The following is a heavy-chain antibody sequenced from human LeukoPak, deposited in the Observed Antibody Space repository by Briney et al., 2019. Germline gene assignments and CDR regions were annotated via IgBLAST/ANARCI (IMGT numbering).Heavy chain of an antibody. CDR2: ISYDGSNK. D-gene: IGHD1-26*01. J-gene: IGHJ4*02. V-gene: IGHV3-30*18. CDR1: GFTFSSYG. Sequence: GGSLRLSCAAPGFTFSSYGMHWVRQAPGKGLEWVAVISYDGSNKYYADSVKGRFTISRDNSKNTLYLQMNSLRAEDTAVYYCGKDSVMRGSFYWLPFDYWGQGTLVTVSS. CDR3: GKDSVMRGSFYWLPFDY.